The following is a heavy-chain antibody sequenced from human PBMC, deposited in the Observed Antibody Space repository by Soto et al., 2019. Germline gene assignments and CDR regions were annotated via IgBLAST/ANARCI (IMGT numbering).Heavy chain of an antibody. Sequence: GGSLRLSCAASGFTFSSYGMHWVRQAPGKGLEWVAVIWYDGSNKYYADSVKGRFTISRDNPKNTLYLQMNSLRAEDTAVYYCARDRVSYYDSSPLDYWGQGTLVTVSS. D-gene: IGHD3-22*01. CDR1: GFTFSSYG. J-gene: IGHJ4*02. CDR2: IWYDGSNK. CDR3: ARDRVSYYDSSPLDY. V-gene: IGHV3-33*01.